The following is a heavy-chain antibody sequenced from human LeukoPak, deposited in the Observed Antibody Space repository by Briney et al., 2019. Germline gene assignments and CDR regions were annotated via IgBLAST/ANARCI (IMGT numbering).Heavy chain of an antibody. CDR3: AMIEQVVSEVEGGY. CDR1: GFTFDDYG. CDR2: IDRNGDST. D-gene: IGHD6-6*01. Sequence: GGSLRLSCAASGFTFDDYGMSWVRQAPGKGLEWVSGIDRNGDSTGYADSVEGRFTISRDNAKNSLYLQMNSLRAEDTAVYFCAMIEQVVSEVEGGYWGQGTLVTVSS. V-gene: IGHV3-20*04. J-gene: IGHJ4*02.